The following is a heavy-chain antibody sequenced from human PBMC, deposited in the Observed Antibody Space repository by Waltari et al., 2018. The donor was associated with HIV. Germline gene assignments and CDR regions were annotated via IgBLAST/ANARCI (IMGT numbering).Heavy chain of an antibody. CDR3: ARRRVVISSLDYYYYGMDV. CDR1: GGTFSSYA. CDR2: SIPIFSTA. J-gene: IGHJ6*02. Sequence: QVQLVQSGAEVKKPGSSVKVSCKASGGTFSSYAISWVRQAPGQGLEGRGGSIPIFSTANYAQKFQARVTITADESTSTAYMELSSLRSEDTAVYYCARRRVVISSLDYYYYGMDVWGQGTTVTVSS. D-gene: IGHD3-3*01. V-gene: IGHV1-69*01.